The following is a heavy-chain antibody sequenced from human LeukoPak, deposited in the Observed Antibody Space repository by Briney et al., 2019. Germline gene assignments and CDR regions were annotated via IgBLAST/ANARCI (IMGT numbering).Heavy chain of an antibody. J-gene: IGHJ4*02. CDR2: AYDGGST. CDR1: GGSISSYS. Sequence: PSEALSLTCTVSGGSISSYSWSWIRQPPGKGLEWIGLAYDGGSTYYNPSLKSRVTISLDTSKNQVSLNLNSVTSPDTAVYYCARAGPRRDGYNFDCWGQGTLVTVSS. CDR3: ARAGPRRDGYNFDC. D-gene: IGHD5-24*01. V-gene: IGHV4-59*01.